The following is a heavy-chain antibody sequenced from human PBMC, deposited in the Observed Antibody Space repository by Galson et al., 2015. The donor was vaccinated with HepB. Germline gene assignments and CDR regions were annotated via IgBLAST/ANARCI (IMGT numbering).Heavy chain of an antibody. V-gene: IGHV3-7*01. CDR3: ARVPYSSSWDY. D-gene: IGHD6-13*01. CDR1: GFTLSNYW. Sequence: SLRLSCAVSGFTLSNYWMSWVRQAPGKGLEWVANINEDGSEKHYVDSVKGRFSISRDNAKNSLYLQMNSLRAEDTAVYYCARVPYSSSWDYWGQGTLVTVSS. CDR2: INEDGSEK. J-gene: IGHJ4*02.